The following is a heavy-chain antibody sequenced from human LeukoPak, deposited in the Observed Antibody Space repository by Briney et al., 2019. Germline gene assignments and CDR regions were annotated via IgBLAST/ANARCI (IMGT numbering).Heavy chain of an antibody. J-gene: IGHJ4*02. V-gene: IGHV4-59*01. D-gene: IGHD3-9*01. CDR2: IYYSGST. CDR3: ARVRDILTDLYFGY. CDR1: GGSISSYY. Sequence: SETLSLTCTVSGGSISSYYWSWIRQPPGKGLEWIGYIYYSGSTNYNPSLKSRVTISVDTSKNQFSLKLSSVTAADTAVYYCARVRDILTDLYFGYWGQGTLVTVSS.